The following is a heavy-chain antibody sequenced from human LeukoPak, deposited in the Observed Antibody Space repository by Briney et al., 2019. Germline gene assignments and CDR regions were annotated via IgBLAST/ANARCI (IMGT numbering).Heavy chain of an antibody. V-gene: IGHV5-51*03. J-gene: IGHJ3*02. CDR1: GYSFTGYW. D-gene: IGHD3-22*01. CDR3: ARPYYYDSSGGSFDI. Sequence: GESLKISCKGSGYSFTGYWIGWVRQMPGKGLEWMGIIYPGDSDTRYSPSFQGQVTISADKSISTAYLQWSSLRASDTAMYYCARPYYYDSSGGSFDIWGQGTMVTVSS. CDR2: IYPGDSDT.